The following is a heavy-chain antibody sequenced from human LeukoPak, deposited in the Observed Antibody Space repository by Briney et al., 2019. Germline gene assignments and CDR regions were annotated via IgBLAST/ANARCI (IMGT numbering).Heavy chain of an antibody. J-gene: IGHJ1*01. CDR3: ARDTGSNIAVAGTLYFQH. CDR1: GFTFSSYW. D-gene: IGHD6-19*01. V-gene: IGHV3-7*01. Sequence: GGSLRLSCSASGFTFSSYWMSWVRQAPGKGLEWVANIKQDGSEKYYVDSVKGRFTISRDNAKNSLYLQMNSLRAEDTAVYYCARDTGSNIAVAGTLYFQHWGQGTLVTVSS. CDR2: IKQDGSEK.